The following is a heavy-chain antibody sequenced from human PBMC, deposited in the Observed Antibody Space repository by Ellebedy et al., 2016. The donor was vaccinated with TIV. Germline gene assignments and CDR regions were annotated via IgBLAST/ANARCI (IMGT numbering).Heavy chain of an antibody. V-gene: IGHV3-9*01. D-gene: IGHD1-26*01. CDR1: GFTFDDYA. CDR2: ISWNSGSI. Sequence: GGSLRLXXAASGFTFDDYAMHWVRQAPGKGLEWVSGISWNSGSIGYADSVKGRFTISRDNAKNSLYLQMNSLRAEDTALYYCAKGGSGSNEPKHWGQGTLVTVSS. CDR3: AKGGSGSNEPKH. J-gene: IGHJ1*01.